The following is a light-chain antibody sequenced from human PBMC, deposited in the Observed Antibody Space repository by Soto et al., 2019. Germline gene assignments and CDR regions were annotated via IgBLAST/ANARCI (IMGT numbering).Light chain of an antibody. Sequence: QSALTQPASVSGSPGQSITISCTGTSSDVGGYNYVSWYQQHPGKAPKLMIYDVSNRPSGVSNRFSGSKSGNTASLTISGLQAEDEADYYCRSYTGSSSLYVFGTATWVTVL. CDR2: DVS. CDR1: SSDVGGYNY. CDR3: RSYTGSSSLYV. V-gene: IGLV2-14*01. J-gene: IGLJ1*01.